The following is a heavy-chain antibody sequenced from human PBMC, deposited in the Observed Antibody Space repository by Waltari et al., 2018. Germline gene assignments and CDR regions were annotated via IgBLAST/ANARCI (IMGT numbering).Heavy chain of an antibody. Sequence: QVQLVQSGAEVKKPGASVKVSCQASAYTFSDYYLHWVRQAPGQGLEWMGWVNPNRGDTNYAQKVQGRVTMTRDTSISTAYMELSRLRSDDTAIYFCTRGRDYYDIDGYGYFDYWGQGTLVTVSS. D-gene: IGHD3-22*01. CDR2: VNPNRGDT. CDR1: AYTFSDYY. V-gene: IGHV1-2*02. CDR3: TRGRDYYDIDGYGYFDY. J-gene: IGHJ4*02.